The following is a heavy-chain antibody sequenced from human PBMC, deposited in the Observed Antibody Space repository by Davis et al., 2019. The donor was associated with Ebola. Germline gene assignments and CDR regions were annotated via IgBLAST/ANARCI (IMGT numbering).Heavy chain of an antibody. CDR1: GYTFTGYY. CDR3: ARGPPGSSSSYYYYGMDV. CDR2: INPNSGGT. D-gene: IGHD6-6*01. Sequence: ASVKVSCKASGYTFTGYYMHWVRQAPGQGLEWMGWINPNSGGTNYAQKFQGWVTMTRDTSISTAYMELSRLRSDDTAVYYCARGPPGSSSSYYYYGMDVWDQGTTVTVSS. J-gene: IGHJ6*02. V-gene: IGHV1-2*04.